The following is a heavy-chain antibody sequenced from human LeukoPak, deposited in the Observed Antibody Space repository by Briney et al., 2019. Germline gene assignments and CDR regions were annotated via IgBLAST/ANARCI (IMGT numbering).Heavy chain of an antibody. J-gene: IGHJ6*03. D-gene: IGHD5-18*01. CDR3: AREGDTAMTAGYYYYMDV. CDR1: GFTFSSYA. V-gene: IGHV3-30*04. Sequence: GGSLRLSCAASGFTFSSYAMHWVRQAPGKGLEWVAVISYDGSNKYYADSVKGRFTISRDNSKNTLYLQMNSLRAEDTAVYYCAREGDTAMTAGYYYYMDVWGKGTTVTVTS. CDR2: ISYDGSNK.